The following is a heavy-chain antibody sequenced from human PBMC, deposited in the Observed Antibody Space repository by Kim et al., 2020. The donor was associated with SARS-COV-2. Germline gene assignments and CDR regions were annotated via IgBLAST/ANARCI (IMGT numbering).Heavy chain of an antibody. J-gene: IGHJ2*01. V-gene: IGHV3-33*01. CDR3: ARDSYGFDL. CDR2: NDK. Sequence: NDKYYADSLKGRFTISRDNSENTLYLQMNSLGADDTALYYCARDSYGFDLWGRGTLVTVSS. D-gene: IGHD3-16*01.